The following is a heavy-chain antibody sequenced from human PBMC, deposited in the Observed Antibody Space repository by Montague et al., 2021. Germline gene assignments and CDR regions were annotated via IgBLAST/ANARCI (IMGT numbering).Heavy chain of an antibody. D-gene: IGHD3-16*02. V-gene: IGHV4-39*01. J-gene: IGHJ6*02. CDR3: ARHVIGNYGMDV. Sequence: SETLSLTCTVSGGSISSSSYYWGWIRQPPGKGLEWIGRIYYSGSTYYNPSLKSRVTISVDTSKNQFSLKLSSVTAVDTAVYYCARHVIGNYGMDVWGQGTTVTVSS. CDR2: IYYSGST. CDR1: GGSISSSSYY.